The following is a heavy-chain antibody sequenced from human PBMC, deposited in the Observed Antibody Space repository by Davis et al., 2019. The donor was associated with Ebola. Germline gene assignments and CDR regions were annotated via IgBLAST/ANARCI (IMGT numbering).Heavy chain of an antibody. V-gene: IGHV1-8*01. Sequence: ASVKVSCKASGYTFTSYDINWVRQATGQGLEWMGWMNPNSGNTGYAQKFQGRVTMTRNTSISTAYMELSSLRSEDTAVYYCARRSAGVVDPALDYWGQGTLVTVSS. D-gene: IGHD3-3*01. CDR2: MNPNSGNT. CDR1: GYTFTSYD. J-gene: IGHJ4*02. CDR3: ARRSAGVVDPALDY.